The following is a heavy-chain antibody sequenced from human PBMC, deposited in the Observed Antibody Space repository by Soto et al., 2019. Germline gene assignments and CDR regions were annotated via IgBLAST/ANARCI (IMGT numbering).Heavy chain of an antibody. J-gene: IGHJ6*03. V-gene: IGHV4-59*01. CDR1: GGSISSYY. D-gene: IGHD1-26*01. Sequence: PSETLSLTCTVSGGSISSYYWSWIRQPPGKGLEWIGYIYYSGSTNYNPSLKSRVTISVDTSKNQFSLKLSSVTAADTAVYYCARRVGLNYYYYYMDVWGKGTTVTVAS. CDR2: IYYSGST. CDR3: ARRVGLNYYYYYMDV.